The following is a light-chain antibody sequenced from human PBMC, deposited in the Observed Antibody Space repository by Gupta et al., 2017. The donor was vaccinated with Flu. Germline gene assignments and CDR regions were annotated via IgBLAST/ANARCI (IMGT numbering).Light chain of an antibody. V-gene: IGLV2-11*01. CDR1: RSEVGAYDY. CDR2: DVN. J-gene: IGLJ2*01. Sequence: QSALTQPRSVSGSPGQSVAIPCTGTRSEVGAYDYVSWYQQHPGQAPKLIIYDVNKRPSRGPDRFTGSKSGNTASLTIPGLQAEDEADYHCNSYRATVFFGGGTRLTVL. CDR3: NSYRATVF.